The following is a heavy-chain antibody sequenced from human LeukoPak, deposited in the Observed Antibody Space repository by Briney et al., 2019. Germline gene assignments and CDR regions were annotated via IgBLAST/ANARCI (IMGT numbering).Heavy chain of an antibody. CDR2: IQSKTDGGTT. CDR1: GLTFSNAW. V-gene: IGHV3-15*01. J-gene: IGHJ4*02. CDR3: ATGPLDY. Sequence: GGSLSLSCAVSGLTFSNAWMSWVRQAPGKGLEWVGRIQSKTDGGTTDYAAPVKGRFKISRDDSKNTLYLQMNSLKTEDAAVYYCATGPLDYWGQGTLVTVSS.